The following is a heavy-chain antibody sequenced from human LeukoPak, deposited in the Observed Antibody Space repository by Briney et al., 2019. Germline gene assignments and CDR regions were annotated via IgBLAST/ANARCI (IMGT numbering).Heavy chain of an antibody. V-gene: IGHV3-7*01. CDR2: IKQDGSEK. Sequence: GGSLRLSCAASGFTFSSYWMSWVRQAPGKGLEWVANIKQDGSEKYYVDSVKGRFTISRDNAKNSLYLQMNSLRAEDTAVYYCARGFGYSSRNWLDPWGQGTLVTVSS. CDR1: GFTFSSYW. D-gene: IGHD5-18*01. CDR3: ARGFGYSSRNWLDP. J-gene: IGHJ5*02.